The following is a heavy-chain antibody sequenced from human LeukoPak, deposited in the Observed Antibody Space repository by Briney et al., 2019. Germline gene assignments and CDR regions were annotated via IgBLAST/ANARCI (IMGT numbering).Heavy chain of an antibody. D-gene: IGHD4-17*01. CDR1: GGSFSGYY. CDR2: INHSGST. CDR3: ARVPTVTFFDY. V-gene: IGHV4-34*01. Sequence: PSETLSLTCAVYGGSFSGYYWSWIRQPTGKGLEWIGEINHSGSTNYNPSLKSRVTISVDTSKNQFSLKLSSVTAADTAVYYCARVPTVTFFDYWGQGTLVTVSS. J-gene: IGHJ4*02.